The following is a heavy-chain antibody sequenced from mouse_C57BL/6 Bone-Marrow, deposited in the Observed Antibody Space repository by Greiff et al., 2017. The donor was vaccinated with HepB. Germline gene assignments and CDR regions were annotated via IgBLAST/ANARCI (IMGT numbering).Heavy chain of an antibody. V-gene: IGHV14-3*01. D-gene: IGHD2-5*01. CDR1: GFNIKNTY. CDR2: IDPANGNT. CDR3: ARYSNYVWYLDV. J-gene: IGHJ1*03. Sequence: VQLQQSVAELVRPGASVKLSCTASGFNIKNTYMHWVKQRPEQGLEWIGRIDPANGNTKYAPKFQGKATITADTSSNTAYLHLPSLTSEDTAIYYGARYSNYVWYLDVWGTGTTVTVSA.